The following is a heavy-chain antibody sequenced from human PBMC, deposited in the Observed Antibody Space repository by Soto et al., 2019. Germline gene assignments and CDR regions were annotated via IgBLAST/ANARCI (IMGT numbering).Heavy chain of an antibody. CDR3: ARGVTHMITFGGVIVKFAFDI. CDR2: MNPNSGNT. CDR1: GDTFTSYD. V-gene: IGHV1-8*01. D-gene: IGHD3-16*02. Sequence: ASVKVSCKASGDTFTSYDINWVRQATGQGLEWMGWMNPNSGNTGYAQKFQGRVTMTRNTSISTAYMELSSLRSEDTAVYYCARGVTHMITFGGVIVKFAFDIWGQGTMVTVSS. J-gene: IGHJ3*02.